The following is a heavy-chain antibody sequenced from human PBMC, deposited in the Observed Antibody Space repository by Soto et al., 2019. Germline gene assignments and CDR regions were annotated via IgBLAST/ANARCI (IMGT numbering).Heavy chain of an antibody. J-gene: IGHJ4*02. D-gene: IGHD4-17*01. V-gene: IGHV3-48*01. CDR1: GFTFSSYS. Sequence: EVQLVESGGGLVQPGGSLRLSCAASGFTFSSYSMNWVRQAPGKGLEWVSYISSSSSTIYYADSVKGRFTISRHNAKNSLYLQMNSLRAEDTAVYYCARDTLYGDYGVDYWGQGTLVTVSS. CDR2: ISSSSSTI. CDR3: ARDTLYGDYGVDY.